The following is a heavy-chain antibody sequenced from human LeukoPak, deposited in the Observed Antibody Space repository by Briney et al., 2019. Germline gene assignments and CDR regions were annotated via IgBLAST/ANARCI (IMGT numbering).Heavy chain of an antibody. CDR1: GGSFSGYY. D-gene: IGHD3-10*01. V-gene: IGHV4-34*01. J-gene: IGHJ4*02. CDR2: INHSGST. CDR3: ARVAYGSGNY. Sequence: PSETLSLTCAVYGGSFSGYYWSWIRQPPGKGLEWIGEINHSGSTNYNPSLKSRVTISVDTSKNQFSLKLSSVTAADTAVYYCARVAYGSGNYWGQGTLVTVSS.